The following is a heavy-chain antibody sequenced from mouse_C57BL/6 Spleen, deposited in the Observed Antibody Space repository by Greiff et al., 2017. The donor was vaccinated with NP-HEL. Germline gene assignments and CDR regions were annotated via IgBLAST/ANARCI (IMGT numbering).Heavy chain of an antibody. Sequence: VQLQQSGAELVRPGASVKLSCTASGFNIKDDYMHWVKQRPEQGLEWIGWIDPENGDTEYASKFQGKATITADTSSNTAYLQLSSLTSEDTAVYYCTTRSYEGFAYWGKGTLVTVSA. V-gene: IGHV14-4*01. CDR3: TTRSYEGFAY. CDR1: GFNIKDDY. CDR2: IDPENGDT. D-gene: IGHD1-1*01. J-gene: IGHJ3*01.